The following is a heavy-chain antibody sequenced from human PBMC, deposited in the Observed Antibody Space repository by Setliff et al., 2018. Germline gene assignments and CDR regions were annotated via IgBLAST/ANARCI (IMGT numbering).Heavy chain of an antibody. J-gene: IGHJ4*02. CDR1: GYTLTELS. Sequence: ASVKVSCKVSGYTLTELSMHWVRQAPGKGLEWMGGFDPEDGTANYAQKFQGRVTITADESTSTAYMELSSLRSEDTAVYYCARVQQLGTFDYWGQGTLVTVSS. CDR3: ARVQQLGTFDY. D-gene: IGHD6-13*01. V-gene: IGHV1-24*01. CDR2: FDPEDGTA.